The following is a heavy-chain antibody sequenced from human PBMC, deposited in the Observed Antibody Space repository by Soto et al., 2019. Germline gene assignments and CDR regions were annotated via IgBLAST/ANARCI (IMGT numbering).Heavy chain of an antibody. Sequence: QVQLVQSGAEVKKPGASVRLSCKVSGKSFDNFAVHWVRQTPGQRPEWMGRINVGDDKTKYSEKFQGRVIVSYDTSATTAYLELRALSSEDTAVYYWARAKYDSIWGSYHPFDQWAQGAQVTVAS. CDR3: ARAKYDSIWGSYHPFDQ. D-gene: IGHD3-16*02. J-gene: IGHJ4*02. CDR2: INVGDDKT. V-gene: IGHV1-3*01. CDR1: GKSFDNFA.